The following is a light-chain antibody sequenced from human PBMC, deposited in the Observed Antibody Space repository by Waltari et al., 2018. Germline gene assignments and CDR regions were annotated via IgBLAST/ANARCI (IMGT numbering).Light chain of an antibody. CDR3: QVWDTTTDQVI. Sequence: SFVLTQPPSVSVAPGQTASITCRGNHIWGHSVHWYQQKPGQAPILVVYDDIDRPSGVPERLSGSNSGITATLTISSVEAGDEADYYCQVWDTTTDQVIFGGGTRLTVL. V-gene: IGLV3-21*02. J-gene: IGLJ2*01. CDR2: DDI. CDR1: HIWGHS.